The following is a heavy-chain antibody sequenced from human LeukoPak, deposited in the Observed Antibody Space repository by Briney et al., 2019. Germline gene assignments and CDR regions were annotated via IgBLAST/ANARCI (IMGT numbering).Heavy chain of an antibody. Sequence: GGSLSLSCPVSGFGVSVYAMTWISQSPGEGLEWVSRMSDIGTQTYYTDSVKDRFTISRDTSKNTAFLQLTSLLGEDTALTYCARRLSLRFNAFAIWGPGTMVTVSS. J-gene: IGHJ3*02. V-gene: IGHV3-23*01. D-gene: IGHD3-3*01. CDR2: MSDIGTQT. CDR3: ARRLSLRFNAFAI. CDR1: GFGVSVYA.